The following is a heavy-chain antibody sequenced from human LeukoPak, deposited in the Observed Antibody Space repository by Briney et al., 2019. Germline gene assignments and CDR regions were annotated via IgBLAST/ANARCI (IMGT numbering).Heavy chain of an antibody. CDR3: ARGLGYCSGGTCSYDAFDI. D-gene: IGHD2-15*01. CDR2: IYYSGST. V-gene: IGHV4-39*01. CDR1: GGSISSSSYY. Sequence: PSETLSLTCTVSGGSISSSSYYWGWIRQPPGKGLEWIGSIYYSGSTYYNPSLKSRVTISVDTSKNQFSLKLSSVTAADTAVYYCARGLGYCSGGTCSYDAFDIWGQGTMVTVSS. J-gene: IGHJ3*02.